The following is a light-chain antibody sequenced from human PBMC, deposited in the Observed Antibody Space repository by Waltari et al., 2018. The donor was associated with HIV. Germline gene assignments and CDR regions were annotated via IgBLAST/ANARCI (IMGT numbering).Light chain of an antibody. V-gene: IGLV2-14*01. CDR2: EVS. Sequence: QSALTQPASVSGSPGQSLTVSCTGTSSDVGAYNSVPWYQQTPGTAPKLVIYEVSNRPSGISYRFSGSKSGNTASLTISGLQTEDEGDYYCSSFTTSNSLLFGGGTKVTVL. CDR3: SSFTTSNSLL. J-gene: IGLJ2*01. CDR1: SSDVGAYNS.